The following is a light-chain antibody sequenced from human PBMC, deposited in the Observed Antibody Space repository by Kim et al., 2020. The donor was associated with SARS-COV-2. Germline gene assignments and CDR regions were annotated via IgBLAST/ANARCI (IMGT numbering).Light chain of an antibody. V-gene: IGKV1-8*01. Sequence: SAATGDRVTIACRASQGISSYLAWYQQKPGKAPKLLINAASTLQSGVPSRFSGSGSGTDFTLTISCLQSEDFATYYCQQYYSYPRTFGQGTKVDIK. CDR1: QGISSY. J-gene: IGKJ1*01. CDR2: AAS. CDR3: QQYYSYPRT.